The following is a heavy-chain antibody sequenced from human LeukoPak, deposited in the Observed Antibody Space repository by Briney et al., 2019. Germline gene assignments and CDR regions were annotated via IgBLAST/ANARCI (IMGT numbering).Heavy chain of an antibody. CDR3: ARELSAAAGHREFQH. D-gene: IGHD6-13*01. CDR1: GDILSSNSAA. V-gene: IGHV6-1*01. Sequence: SQTLSLTCALSGDILSSNSAAWHWIRQSPSRGLEWLVRTYYRSKLYNDYAVSVKSRITINPDTSKNQFSLQLNSVTPEDTAVYYCARELSAAAGHREFQHWGQGTLVTVSS. J-gene: IGHJ1*01. CDR2: TYYRSKLYN.